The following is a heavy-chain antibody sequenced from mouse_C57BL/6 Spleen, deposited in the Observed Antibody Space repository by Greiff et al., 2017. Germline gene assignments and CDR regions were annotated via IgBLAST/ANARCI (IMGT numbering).Heavy chain of an antibody. Sequence: VQLKESGAELVKPGASVKLSCTASGFNIKDYYMHWVKQRTEQGLEWIGRIDPEDGETKYAPKFQGKATITADTSSNTAYLQLSSLTSEDTAVYYCAREVTTVVAPTGNFDYWGQGTTLTVSS. CDR2: IDPEDGET. CDR1: GFNIKDYY. J-gene: IGHJ2*01. V-gene: IGHV14-2*01. D-gene: IGHD1-1*01. CDR3: AREVTTVVAPTGNFDY.